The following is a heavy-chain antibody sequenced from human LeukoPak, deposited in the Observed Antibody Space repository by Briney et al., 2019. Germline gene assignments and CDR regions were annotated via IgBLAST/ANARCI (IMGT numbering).Heavy chain of an antibody. D-gene: IGHD3-3*01. Sequence: QSGGSLRLSCAASGFTFSSYAMHWVRQAPGKGLEWVAVISYDGSNKYYADSVKVRFTISRDNSKNTLYLQMNSLRAEDTAVYYCARNHYDFWSGYYSPPYYYGMDVWGQGTTVTVSS. CDR1: GFTFSSYA. V-gene: IGHV3-30-3*01. CDR3: ARNHYDFWSGYYSPPYYYGMDV. J-gene: IGHJ6*02. CDR2: ISYDGSNK.